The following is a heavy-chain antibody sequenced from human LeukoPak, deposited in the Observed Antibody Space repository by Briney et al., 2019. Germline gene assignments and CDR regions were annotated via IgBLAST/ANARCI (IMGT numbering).Heavy chain of an antibody. CDR1: GGSISSYY. V-gene: IGHV4-59*01. Sequence: SETLSPTCTVSGGSISSYYWSWIRQPPGKGLEWIGYIYYNGSTNYNPSLKSRVTISVDTSKNQFSLKLSSVTAADTAVYYCARGDSSGYLLFDYWGQGTLVTVSS. CDR2: IYYNGST. CDR3: ARGDSSGYLLFDY. J-gene: IGHJ4*02. D-gene: IGHD3-22*01.